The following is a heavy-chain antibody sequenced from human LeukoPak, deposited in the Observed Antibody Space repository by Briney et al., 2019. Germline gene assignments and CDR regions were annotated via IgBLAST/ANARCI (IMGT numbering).Heavy chain of an antibody. CDR2: ISSSSSYI. CDR1: GFTFSDYS. CDR3: ARYDILTGFDP. Sequence: GGSLRLSCAASGFTFSDYSMNWVRQAPGKGLEWVSSISSSSSYIYYADSVKGRFTISRDNAKNSLYLRMNSLRAEDTAVYYCARYDILTGFDPWGQGTLVTVFS. V-gene: IGHV3-21*01. J-gene: IGHJ5*02. D-gene: IGHD3-9*01.